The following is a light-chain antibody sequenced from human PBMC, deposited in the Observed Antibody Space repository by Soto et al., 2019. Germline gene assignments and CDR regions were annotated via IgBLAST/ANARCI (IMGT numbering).Light chain of an antibody. CDR3: MQALQIP. Sequence: DIVMTQSPLSLPVTPGEPASISCRSSQSLLHSNGYNYLDWYLQKPGQSPQLLIYLGSNRASGVPDRFSGSGSGTDFTLKISRVEAEDVGVYYCMQALQIPFGQGTRLEIK. CDR2: LGS. CDR1: QSLLHSNGYNY. V-gene: IGKV2-28*01. J-gene: IGKJ5*01.